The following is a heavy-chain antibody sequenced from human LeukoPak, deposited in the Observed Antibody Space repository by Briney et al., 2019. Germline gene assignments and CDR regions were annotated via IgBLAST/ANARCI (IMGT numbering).Heavy chain of an antibody. CDR3: ASRRRRGYSYGYAPFWDH. V-gene: IGHV3-7*05. Sequence: GGSLRLSCAASGFTFSSYWMSWVRQAPGKGLEWVANIKQDGSEKYYVDSVKGRFTISRDNAKNSLYLQMNSLRADDTAVYYCASRRRRGYSYGYAPFWDHWGQGTVVTVSS. J-gene: IGHJ4*02. CDR1: GFTFSSYW. D-gene: IGHD5-18*01. CDR2: IKQDGSEK.